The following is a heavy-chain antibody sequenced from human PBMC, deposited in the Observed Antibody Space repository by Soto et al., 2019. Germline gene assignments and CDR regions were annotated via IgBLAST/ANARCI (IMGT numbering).Heavy chain of an antibody. CDR1: GGSISSSSYY. V-gene: IGHV4-39*01. Sequence: QLQLQESGPGLVKPSETLSLTCTVSGGSISSSSYYWGWIRQPPGKGLEWIGSIYYSGSTYYNPSLKSRVTISVDTSKNQFSLKLSSVTAADTAVYYCARRPSGVRGAPLARYYMDVWGKGTTVTVSS. CDR2: IYYSGST. D-gene: IGHD3-10*01. CDR3: ARRPSGVRGAPLARYYMDV. J-gene: IGHJ6*03.